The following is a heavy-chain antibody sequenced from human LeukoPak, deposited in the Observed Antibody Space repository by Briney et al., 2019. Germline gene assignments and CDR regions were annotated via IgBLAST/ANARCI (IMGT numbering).Heavy chain of an antibody. Sequence: SVKVSCKASGGTFSSYAISWVRQAPGQGLEWMGGIIPIFGTANYAQKFQGRVTITADKSTSTAYMELSSLRSEDTAVYYCARDLGYCSSTSCYHNYNYYYGMDVWGKGTTVTVSS. CDR3: ARDLGYCSSTSCYHNYNYYYGMDV. CDR2: IIPIFGTA. CDR1: GGTFSSYA. J-gene: IGHJ6*04. D-gene: IGHD2-2*01. V-gene: IGHV1-69*06.